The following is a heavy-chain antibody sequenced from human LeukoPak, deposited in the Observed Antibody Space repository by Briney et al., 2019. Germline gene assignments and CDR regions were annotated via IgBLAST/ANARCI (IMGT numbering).Heavy chain of an antibody. D-gene: IGHD2-8*01. J-gene: IGHJ4*02. CDR3: ARAKPLYNGGLDY. V-gene: IGHV3-21*04. CDR1: GFTFSSYS. CDR2: ISSSSSYI. Sequence: GGSLRLSCAASGFTFSSYSMNWVRQAPGKGLEWVSSISSSSSYIYYADSVKGRFTISRDNAKNSLYLQMNSLRAEDTAMYFCARAKPLYNGGLDYWGQGTLVTVSS.